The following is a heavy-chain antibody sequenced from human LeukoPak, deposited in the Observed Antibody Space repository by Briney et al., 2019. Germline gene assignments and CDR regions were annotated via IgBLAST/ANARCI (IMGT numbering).Heavy chain of an antibody. V-gene: IGHV1-8*01. D-gene: IGHD5-18*01. CDR1: GYTFTSYD. CDR3: TSTRVDTAMVTDY. CDR2: MNPNSGNT. J-gene: IGHJ4*02. Sequence: ASVKVSCKASGYTFTSYDINWVRQATGQELEWMGWMNPNSGNTGYAQKFQGRVTMTRNTSISTAYMELSSLRSEDTAVYYCTSTRVDTAMVTDYWGQGTLVTVSS.